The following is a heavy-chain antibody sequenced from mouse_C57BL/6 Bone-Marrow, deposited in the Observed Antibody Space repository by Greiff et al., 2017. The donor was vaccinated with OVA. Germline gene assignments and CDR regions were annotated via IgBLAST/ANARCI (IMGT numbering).Heavy chain of an antibody. CDR1: GYTFTSYW. CDR3: AREGGLKDYFDY. J-gene: IGHJ2*01. CDR2: IDPSDSYT. V-gene: IGHV1-69*01. Sequence: QVHVKQPGAELVMPGASVKLSCKASGYTFTSYWMHWVKQRPGQGLEWIGEIDPSDSYTNYNQKFKGKSTLTVDKSSSTAYMQLSSLTSEDSAVYYCAREGGLKDYFDYWGQGTTLTVSS. D-gene: IGHD2-2*01.